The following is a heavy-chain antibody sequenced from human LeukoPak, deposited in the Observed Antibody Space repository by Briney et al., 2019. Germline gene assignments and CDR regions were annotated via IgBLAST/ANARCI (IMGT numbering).Heavy chain of an antibody. CDR2: ISYDGSNK. CDR3: ARGADYYDTSRYQYHFDY. J-gene: IGHJ4*02. D-gene: IGHD3-22*01. Sequence: GGSLRLSCAASGFTFSSYAMHWVRQAPGKGLEWVAIISYDGSNKYYADSVKGRFTISRDNSKNTLYLQMNSLRVEDTAMYYCARGADYYDTSRYQYHFDYWGQGTLVTVSS. V-gene: IGHV3-30-3*01. CDR1: GFTFSSYA.